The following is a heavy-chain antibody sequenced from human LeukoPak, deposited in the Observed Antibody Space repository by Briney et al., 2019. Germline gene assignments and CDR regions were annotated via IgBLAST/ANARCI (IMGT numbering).Heavy chain of an antibody. CDR1: GYTFTNYG. Sequence: ASGKVSCKASGYTFTNYGISWVRQAPGQGLEWMGWISAYNGNTNYAQKLQGRVTMTTDTSTSTAYMELRSLRSDDTAVYYCARDYCDSSGYAEYFQHWGQGTLVTVSS. J-gene: IGHJ1*01. CDR3: ARDYCDSSGYAEYFQH. CDR2: ISAYNGNT. V-gene: IGHV1-18*01. D-gene: IGHD3-22*01.